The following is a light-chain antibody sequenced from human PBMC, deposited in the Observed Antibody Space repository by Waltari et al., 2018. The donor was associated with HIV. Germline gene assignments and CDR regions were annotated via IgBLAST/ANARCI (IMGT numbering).Light chain of an antibody. CDR2: GND. V-gene: IGLV1-51*01. J-gene: IGLJ3*02. Sequence: QSVLTQPPSVSAAPGQKVTISCSGRTSNIGENYVSWYQQLPGTAPKLLIYGNDQRPSGIPDRFSGSKSGTSATLDITGVQSGDGADYYCETWENSLSAGVFGGGTKLTVL. CDR1: TSNIGENY. CDR3: ETWENSLSAGV.